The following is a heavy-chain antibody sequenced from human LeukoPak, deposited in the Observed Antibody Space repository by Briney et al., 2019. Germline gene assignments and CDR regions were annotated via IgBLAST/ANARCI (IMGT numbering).Heavy chain of an antibody. Sequence: SETLSLTCGVYGGSFSNYYWSWIRQPPGKGLEWIGEINHSGSTNYNPSLTSRVTISVDTSKNQFSLKLSSVTAADTAVYYCVRCYSRNYYGLDYWAQGTLVTVSS. CDR3: VRCYSRNYYGLDY. CDR1: GGSFSNYY. J-gene: IGHJ4*02. CDR2: INHSGST. D-gene: IGHD1-26*01. V-gene: IGHV4-34*01.